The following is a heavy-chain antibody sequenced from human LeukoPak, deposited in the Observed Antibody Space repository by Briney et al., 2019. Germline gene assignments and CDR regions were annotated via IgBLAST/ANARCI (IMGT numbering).Heavy chain of an antibody. V-gene: IGHV3-7*04. CDR2: IDEDGSEK. J-gene: IGHJ4*02. CDR3: ARGWAELDF. Sequence: PGGSLRLSCEASGFTFGSYSMTWVRQAPGQGLEWVANIDEDGSEKYHVDSVKGRFTISRDNAKNSLYLQMNSLRAADTAVYYCARGWAELDFWGQGTLVTVSS. D-gene: IGHD1-26*01. CDR1: GFTFGSYS.